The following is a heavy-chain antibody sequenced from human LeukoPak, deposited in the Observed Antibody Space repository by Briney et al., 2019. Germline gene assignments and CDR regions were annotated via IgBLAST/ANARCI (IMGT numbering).Heavy chain of an antibody. CDR3: ARSVRIAANV. D-gene: IGHD6-13*01. J-gene: IGHJ4*02. CDR1: GFTFNTYA. Sequence: GESLKISCAASGFTFNTYAMTWVRQAPGKGLEWVSSISGSAASTYYADSVKGRFTISRDSSKNTLYLQMNSLRAEDTAIYYCARSVRIAANVWGQGSLVTVSS. CDR2: ISGSAAST. V-gene: IGHV3-23*01.